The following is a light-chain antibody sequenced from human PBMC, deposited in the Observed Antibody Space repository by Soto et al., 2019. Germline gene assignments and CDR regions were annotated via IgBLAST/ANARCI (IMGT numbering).Light chain of an antibody. CDR1: QRIASN. J-gene: IGKJ4*01. CDR2: GAS. V-gene: IGKV3D-15*01. Sequence: EIVMTQSPATLSVSPGERATLSCRASQRIASNLAWYQQKPGQSPRLLIYGASTRATGIPARFSGSGYGTEFTLTISSLQSEDFAVYHCQQYNNWPPLTFGGGTKVEIK. CDR3: QQYNNWPPLT.